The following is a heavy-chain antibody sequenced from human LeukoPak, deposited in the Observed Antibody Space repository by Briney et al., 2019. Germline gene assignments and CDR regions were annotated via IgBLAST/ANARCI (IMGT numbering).Heavy chain of an antibody. CDR2: IYWDDDK. V-gene: IGHV2-5*02. J-gene: IGHJ3*02. Sequence: SGPTPLKPTHTLTLTVAFTGFSLSTPQGRVCWIRQPSGKALERPALIYWDDDKRYSPSLKSRLTITKDTSKNQVVLTMTNMDPVDTATYYCARKNYGDYGVGAFDIWGQGTMVTVSS. CDR1: GFSLSTPQGR. CDR3: ARKNYGDYGVGAFDI. D-gene: IGHD4-17*01.